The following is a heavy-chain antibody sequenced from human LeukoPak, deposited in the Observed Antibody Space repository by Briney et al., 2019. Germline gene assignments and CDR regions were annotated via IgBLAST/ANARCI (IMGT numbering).Heavy chain of an antibody. Sequence: GGSLRLSCAASGFTFSSYWMSWVRQAPGKGLEWVANIEQDGSAKYYVDSVKGRFTISRDNAKNSLYLQMNSLRAEDTAVYYCARDGSETYYDFWSGYPPAGYYDYWGQGTLVTVSS. CDR3: ARDGSETYYDFWSGYPPAGYYDY. D-gene: IGHD3-3*01. CDR1: GFTFSSYW. CDR2: IEQDGSAK. J-gene: IGHJ4*02. V-gene: IGHV3-7*05.